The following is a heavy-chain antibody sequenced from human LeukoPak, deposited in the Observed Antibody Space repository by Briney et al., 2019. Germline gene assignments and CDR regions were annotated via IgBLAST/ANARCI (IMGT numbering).Heavy chain of an antibody. CDR2: INHSGST. J-gene: IGHJ6*03. CDR1: GGSFSGYY. D-gene: IGHD2-15*01. V-gene: IGHV4-34*01. CDR3: ARVSFFRWASTRPSYYYYMDV. Sequence: SETLSLTCAVYGGSFSGYYWSWIRQPPGKGLEWIGEINHSGSTNYNPSLKSRVTISVDTSKNQFSLKLSSVTAADTAVYCARVSFFRWASTRPSYYYYMDVWGKGTTVTISS.